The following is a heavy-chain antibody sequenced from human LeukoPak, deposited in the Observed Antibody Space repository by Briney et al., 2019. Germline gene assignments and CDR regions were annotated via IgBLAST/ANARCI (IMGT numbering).Heavy chain of an antibody. D-gene: IGHD3-10*01. J-gene: IGHJ4*02. Sequence: SETLSLTCTVSGGSISSYNYHWGWIRQPPGKGLEWIVSIYYSGKNHYNPSLKSRITISVDTSKNQFSLNLTSVTAADTSVYYCASLYYYDSGSYRYNFDYWGQGTLVTVSS. CDR2: IYYSGKN. V-gene: IGHV4-39*01. CDR3: ASLYYYDSGSYRYNFDY. CDR1: GGSISSYNYH.